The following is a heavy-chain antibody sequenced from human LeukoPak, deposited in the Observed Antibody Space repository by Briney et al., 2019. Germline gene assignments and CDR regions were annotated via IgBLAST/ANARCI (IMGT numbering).Heavy chain of an antibody. D-gene: IGHD6-19*01. V-gene: IGHV4-4*07. CDR1: GGSISSYY. Sequence: SETLSLTCTVSGGSISSYYWSWIRQPAGKGLEWIGRIYTSGSTNYYPSLKSRVTMSVDTSKNQFSLKLSSVTAADTAVYYCARVMGSGDYYYYGMDVWGQGTTVTVSS. J-gene: IGHJ6*02. CDR3: ARVMGSGDYYYYGMDV. CDR2: IYTSGST.